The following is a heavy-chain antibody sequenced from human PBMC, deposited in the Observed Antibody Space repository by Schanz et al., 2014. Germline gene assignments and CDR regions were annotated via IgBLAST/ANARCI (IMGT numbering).Heavy chain of an antibody. J-gene: IGHJ4*02. Sequence: EVQLLESGGGLVQPGGSLRLSCAASGFAFSSYGMNWLRQAPGKGLEWVSYVSRSTPDIYYADSVKGRFTMSRDNAKNTLYLQMNSLRAEDTAVYFCAKIERNEDWGQGTLVTVSS. CDR2: VSRSTPDI. V-gene: IGHV3-48*01. CDR1: GFAFSSYG. CDR3: AKIERNED. D-gene: IGHD1-1*01.